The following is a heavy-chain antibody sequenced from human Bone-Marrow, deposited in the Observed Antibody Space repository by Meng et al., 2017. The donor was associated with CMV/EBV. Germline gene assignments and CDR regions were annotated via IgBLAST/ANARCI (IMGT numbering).Heavy chain of an antibody. CDR3: AKGEGNPSTYYGSGRILRYGMDV. D-gene: IGHD3-10*01. CDR2: ISYDGSNK. J-gene: IGHJ6*02. Sequence: GESLKISCAASGFTFSNAWMSWVRQAPGKGLEWVAVISYDGSNKYYADSVKGRFTISRDNSKNTLYLQMNSLRAEDTAVYLCAKGEGNPSTYYGSGRILRYGMDVWGQGTTVTVSS. CDR1: GFTFSNAW. V-gene: IGHV3-30*18.